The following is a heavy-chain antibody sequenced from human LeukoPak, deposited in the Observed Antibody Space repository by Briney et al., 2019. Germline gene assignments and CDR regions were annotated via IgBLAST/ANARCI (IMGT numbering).Heavy chain of an antibody. CDR3: ARRSGSGWSRIDY. CDR2: IYPGDSDT. V-gene: IGHV5-51*01. D-gene: IGHD6-19*01. J-gene: IGHJ4*02. CDR1: GYSFTSYW. Sequence: GESLKISCKGSGYSFTSYWIGWVRQMPGKVLKGMWIIYPGDSDTRYSPSFQGQVTISADKSISTAYLQWSSLKASDSAMYYCARRSGSGWSRIDYWGQGTLVTVSS.